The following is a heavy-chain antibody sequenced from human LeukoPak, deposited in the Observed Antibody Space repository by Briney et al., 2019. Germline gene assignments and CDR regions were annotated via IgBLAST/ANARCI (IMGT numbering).Heavy chain of an antibody. V-gene: IGHV3-74*01. D-gene: IGHD4-17*01. CDR3: ATDLG. J-gene: IGHJ4*02. Sequence: GGSLRLSCAASGFTFTSYWIHWVRQPPGKGLVWVSRVDHDGGGTAYADSVTGRFTISRDNAKNTVYLQMNSLRAEDTAVYYCATDLGWGQGTLVTVSS. CDR2: VDHDGGGT. CDR1: GFTFTSYW.